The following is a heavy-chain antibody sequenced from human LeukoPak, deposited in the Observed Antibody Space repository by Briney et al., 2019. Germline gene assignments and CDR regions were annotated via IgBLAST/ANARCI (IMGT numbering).Heavy chain of an antibody. D-gene: IGHD3-22*01. CDR3: ARQYYYDSSAAFDI. J-gene: IGHJ3*02. CDR2: IYPGDSDT. Sequence: GESLKISCKGSGYRFTSYWIGWVRQMPGKGQEWMGIIYPGDSDTRYSPSFQGQVTISADKSISTAYLQWSSLKASDTAMYYCARQYYYDSSAAFDIWGQGTMVTVSS. V-gene: IGHV5-51*01. CDR1: GYRFTSYW.